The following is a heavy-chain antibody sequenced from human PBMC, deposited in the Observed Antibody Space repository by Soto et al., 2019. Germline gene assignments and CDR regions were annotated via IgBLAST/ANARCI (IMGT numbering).Heavy chain of an antibody. CDR2: IYYSGST. CDR3: ARVGGINWFDP. J-gene: IGHJ5*02. Sequence: SETLSLTCSVSGDSIASVGYYWSWIRQHPGKGLEWIAFIYYSGSTYYNPSLKSRVTISVDTSKNQFSLKLSSVTAADTAVYYCARVGGINWFDPWGQGTLVTVSS. D-gene: IGHD3-16*01. CDR1: GDSIASVGYY. V-gene: IGHV4-31*03.